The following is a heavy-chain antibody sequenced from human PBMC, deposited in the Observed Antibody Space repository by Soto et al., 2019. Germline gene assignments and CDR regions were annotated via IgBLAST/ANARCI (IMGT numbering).Heavy chain of an antibody. CDR3: ARWSSSWSLFDY. CDR1: GGSISSYY. V-gene: IGHV4-59*01. Sequence: SETLSLTCTVSGGSISSYYWSWIRQPPGKGLEWIGYIYYSGSTNYNPSLKSRVTISVDTSKNQFSLKLSSVTAADTAVYYCARWSSSWSLFDYWGQGTLVTVSS. D-gene: IGHD6-13*01. J-gene: IGHJ4*02. CDR2: IYYSGST.